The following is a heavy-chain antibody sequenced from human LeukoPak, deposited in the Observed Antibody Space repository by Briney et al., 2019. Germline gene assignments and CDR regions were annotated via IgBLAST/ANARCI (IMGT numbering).Heavy chain of an antibody. D-gene: IGHD3-10*01. CDR2: ISSSSSYI. V-gene: IGHV3-21*01. CDR1: GFTFSSYS. CDR3: ARDPRAYYYGSGSYEPSDY. Sequence: GGSLRLSCAASGFTFSSYSMNWVRQAPGKGLEWVSSISSSSSYIYYADSVKGRFTISRDNAENSLYLQMNSLRAEDTAVYYCARDPRAYYYGSGSYEPSDYWGQGTLVTVSS. J-gene: IGHJ4*02.